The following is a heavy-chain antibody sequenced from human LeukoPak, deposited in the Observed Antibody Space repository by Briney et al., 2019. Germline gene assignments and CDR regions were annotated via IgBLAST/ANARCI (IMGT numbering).Heavy chain of an antibody. D-gene: IGHD2-15*01. J-gene: IGHJ5*02. Sequence: SETLSLICAVYGGSFSGYYWSWIRQPPGKGLEWIGEINHSGSTNYNPSLKSRVTISVDTSKNQFSLKLSSVTAADTAVYYCARGGRYCSGGSCYSLRAWFDPWGQGTLVTVSS. CDR2: INHSGST. CDR1: GGSFSGYY. V-gene: IGHV4-34*01. CDR3: ARGGRYCSGGSCYSLRAWFDP.